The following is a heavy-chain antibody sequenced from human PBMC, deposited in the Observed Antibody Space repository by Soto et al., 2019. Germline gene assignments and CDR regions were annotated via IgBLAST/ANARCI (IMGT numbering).Heavy chain of an antibody. CDR1: GDSFTGFW. J-gene: IGHJ4*02. CDR2: IYPRDSDV. V-gene: IGHV5-51*01. D-gene: IGHD6-19*01. Sequence: GESLKISCKGFGDSFTGFWVGWVRQVPGKGLEWVASIYPRDSDVRYNPSFQGQVTISADRSTTTAYLQWSSLKASDTAIYYCARQHPLDSRVWYDWGQGTLVTVSS. CDR3: ARQHPLDSRVWYD.